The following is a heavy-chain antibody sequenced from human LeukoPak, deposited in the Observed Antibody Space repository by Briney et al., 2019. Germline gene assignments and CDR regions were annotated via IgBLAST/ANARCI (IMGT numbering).Heavy chain of an antibody. CDR2: INSDATST. D-gene: IGHD5-18*01. CDR3: ARVGYSYGSYYFDY. CDR1: GFTFSIYW. J-gene: IGHJ4*02. V-gene: IGHV3-74*01. Sequence: GGSLRLSCAASGFTFSIYWMHWVRQAPGKGLVWVSRINSDATSTTYADSVKGRFTISRDTARNTLYMQMNSLRAEDTAVYYCARVGYSYGSYYFDYWGQGTLVTVSS.